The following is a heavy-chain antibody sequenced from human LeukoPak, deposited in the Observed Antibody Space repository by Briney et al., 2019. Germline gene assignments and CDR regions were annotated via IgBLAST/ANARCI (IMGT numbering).Heavy chain of an antibody. CDR1: GVSISTSNYL. J-gene: IGHJ4*02. V-gene: IGHV4-39*01. D-gene: IGHD1-26*01. CDR3: SYSVSYDLFEF. Sequence: SETLSLTCTVSGVSISTSNYLWAWIRQPPGKGLEWIGTLFDNGTIYYGQSFKSRVSISVDTSKNQFSLHLRSLAPADTAIYSCSYSVSYDLFEFWGQGALVTVSS. CDR2: LFDNGTI.